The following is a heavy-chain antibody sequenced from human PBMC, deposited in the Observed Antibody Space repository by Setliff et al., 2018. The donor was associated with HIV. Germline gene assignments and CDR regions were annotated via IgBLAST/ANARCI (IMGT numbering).Heavy chain of an antibody. CDR2: INVNSGGT. V-gene: IGHV1-2*02. CDR3: ARARRDSYDRGRRNHYYIDV. D-gene: IGHD3-22*01. CDR1: GYLFTGYY. Sequence: ASVKVSCKASGYLFTGYYMHWVRQAPGQGLEWMGWINVNSGGTKYAQKFQGRVTMTRDTSISTAYMEVSSLRSDDTAVYYCARARRDSYDRGRRNHYYIDVWCKGTTVTV. J-gene: IGHJ6*03.